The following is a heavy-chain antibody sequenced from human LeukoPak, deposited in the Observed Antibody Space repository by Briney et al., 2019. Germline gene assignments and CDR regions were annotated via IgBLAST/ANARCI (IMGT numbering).Heavy chain of an antibody. CDR1: GFTLSSYW. D-gene: IGHD5-24*01. J-gene: IGHJ4*02. CDR3: AKDVGDGYNW. Sequence: GESLRLSCAASGFTLSSYWMAWVRPAPGKGLEWVSAISGSGGSTYYADSVKGRFTISRDNSKNTLYLQMNSLRAEDTAVYYCAKDVGDGYNWWGQGTLVTVSS. V-gene: IGHV3-23*01. CDR2: ISGSGGST.